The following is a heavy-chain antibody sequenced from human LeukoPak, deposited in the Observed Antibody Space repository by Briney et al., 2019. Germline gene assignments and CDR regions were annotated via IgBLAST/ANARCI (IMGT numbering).Heavy chain of an antibody. J-gene: IGHJ4*02. CDR2: ISGSGGST. V-gene: IGHV3-23*01. CDR3: AKTPDIVVVTAITGSFDY. CDR1: GFTFSSYA. Sequence: GALRLSCAASGFTFSSYAMSWVRQAPGKGLEWVSAISGSGGSTYYADSVKGRFTISRDNSKNTLYLQMNSLRAEDTAVYCCAKTPDIVVVTAITGSFDYWGQGTLVTVSS. D-gene: IGHD2-21*02.